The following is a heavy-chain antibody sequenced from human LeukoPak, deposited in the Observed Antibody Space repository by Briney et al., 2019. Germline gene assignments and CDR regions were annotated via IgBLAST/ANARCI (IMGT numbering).Heavy chain of an antibody. CDR3: ARGPIFGVVIIKDWFDP. CDR1: GYTFTDYY. Sequence: ASVKVSCKASGYTFTDYYMHWVRQAPGQGLEWMGWINPNSGGTNYAQKFQGRVTMTRDTSISTAYMELSRLRSDDTAVYYCARGPIFGVVIIKDWFDPWGQGTLVTVSS. D-gene: IGHD3-3*01. J-gene: IGHJ5*02. V-gene: IGHV1-2*02. CDR2: INPNSGGT.